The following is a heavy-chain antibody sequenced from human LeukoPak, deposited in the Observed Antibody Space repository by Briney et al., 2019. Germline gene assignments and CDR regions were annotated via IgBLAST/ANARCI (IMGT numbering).Heavy chain of an antibody. CDR2: FDPEDGET. CDR1: GYTLTELS. V-gene: IGHV1-24*01. CDR3: ATARASTDAWYYFDY. J-gene: IGHJ4*02. Sequence: ASVKVSCKVSGYTLTELSMHWVRQAPGKGLEWMGGFDPEDGETIYAQKFQGRVTMTEDTSTDTAYMELSSLRSGDTAVYYCATARASTDAWYYFDYWGQGTLVTVSS. D-gene: IGHD2-2*01.